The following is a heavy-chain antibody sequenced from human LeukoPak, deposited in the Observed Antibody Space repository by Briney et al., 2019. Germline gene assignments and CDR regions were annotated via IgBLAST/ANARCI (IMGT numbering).Heavy chain of an antibody. D-gene: IGHD3-22*01. J-gene: IGHJ4*02. CDR3: ARESSGYYLSY. V-gene: IGHV3-66*01. Sequence: GGSLRLSCAASGYPFSSYAMSWVRQAPGKGLEWVSVIYNDGRTYYADSVKGRFTISRDNSKNTLHLHMNSLRAEDTAVYYCARESSGYYLSYWGQGTLVTVSS. CDR2: IYNDGRT. CDR1: GYPFSSYA.